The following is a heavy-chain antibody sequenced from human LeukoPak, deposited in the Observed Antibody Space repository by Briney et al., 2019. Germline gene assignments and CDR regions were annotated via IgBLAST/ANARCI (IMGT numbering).Heavy chain of an antibody. CDR3: AKDSRGYSYGHASDY. CDR1: GFTFSSYA. Sequence: GGSLRLSCAASGFTFSSYAMSWVRQAPGKGLEWVSAISGSGGSTYYADSVKGRFTISRENSKNTLYLQMNSLRAEDTAVYYCAKDSRGYSYGHASDYWGQGTLVTVSS. V-gene: IGHV3-23*01. CDR2: ISGSGGST. J-gene: IGHJ4*02. D-gene: IGHD5-18*01.